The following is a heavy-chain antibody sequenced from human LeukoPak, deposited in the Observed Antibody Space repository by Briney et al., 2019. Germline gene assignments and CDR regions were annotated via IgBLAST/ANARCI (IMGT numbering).Heavy chain of an antibody. Sequence: SETLSLTCTVSGASTRTHCWSWIRQPPGKGLEWIGYAYHSGSTKYNPSLKSRVTISVDTSKNQFSLELTSVTAADTAVYYCASLWGDGYNSPGHDYWGQGTLVTVSS. J-gene: IGHJ4*02. CDR3: ASLWGDGYNSPGHDY. CDR2: AYHSGST. V-gene: IGHV4-59*08. D-gene: IGHD5-24*01. CDR1: GASTRTHC.